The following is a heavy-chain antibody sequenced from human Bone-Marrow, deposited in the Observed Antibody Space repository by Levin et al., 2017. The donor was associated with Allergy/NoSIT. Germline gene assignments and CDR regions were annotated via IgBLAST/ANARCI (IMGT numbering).Heavy chain of an antibody. Sequence: GSLRLSCAASGFTFSSYWMHWVRQPPGRGLVWVSRVNSDGSSTDYADSVKGRFTISRDNAKTTLYLQMNSLRAEDTAVYYCATQTRGYTYGFDSWGQGILVTVSS. V-gene: IGHV3-74*01. CDR3: ATQTRGYTYGFDS. J-gene: IGHJ4*02. CDR2: VNSDGSST. CDR1: GFTFSSYW. D-gene: IGHD5-18*01.